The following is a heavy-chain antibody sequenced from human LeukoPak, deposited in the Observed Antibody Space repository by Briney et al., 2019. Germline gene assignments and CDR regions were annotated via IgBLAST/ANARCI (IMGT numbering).Heavy chain of an antibody. Sequence: ASVKVSCKASGYTFTSYYMHWVRQAPGQGLEWMGIINPSGGSTSYAQKFQGRVTMTRDTSTSTVYMELSSLRSDDTAVYYCAINLPGAWYFDLWGRGTLVTVSS. CDR1: GYTFTSYY. CDR3: AINLPGAWYFDL. D-gene: IGHD1-1*01. CDR2: INPSGGST. V-gene: IGHV1-46*01. J-gene: IGHJ2*01.